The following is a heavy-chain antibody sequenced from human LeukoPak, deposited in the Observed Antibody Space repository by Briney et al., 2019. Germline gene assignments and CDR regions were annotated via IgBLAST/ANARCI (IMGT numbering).Heavy chain of an antibody. J-gene: IGHJ4*02. D-gene: IGHD2-2*02. CDR2: ISYDGSNK. CDR3: ARPPLGYCSSTSCYTSFDY. V-gene: IGHV3-30-3*01. CDR1: GFTFSSYA. Sequence: GGSLRLSCAASGFTFSSYAMHWVRQAPGKGLEWVAVISYDGSNKYYADSVKGRFTIYRDNSKNTLYLQMNSLRAEDTAVYYCARPPLGYCSSTSCYTSFDYWGQGTLVTVSS.